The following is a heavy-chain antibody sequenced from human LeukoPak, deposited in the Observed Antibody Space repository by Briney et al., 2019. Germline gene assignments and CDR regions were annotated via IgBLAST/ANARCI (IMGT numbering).Heavy chain of an antibody. J-gene: IGHJ4*02. Sequence: SETLSLTCTVSGGSISSYYWSWIRQPPGKGLEWIGYIYYSGSTSYNPSLKSRVTISVDTSKNQFSLDLSSVTAADTAVYYCARHRIVDSSRKYYFDYWGQGTLVTVSS. V-gene: IGHV4-59*08. CDR2: IYYSGST. D-gene: IGHD6-13*01. CDR1: GGSISSYY. CDR3: ARHRIVDSSRKYYFDY.